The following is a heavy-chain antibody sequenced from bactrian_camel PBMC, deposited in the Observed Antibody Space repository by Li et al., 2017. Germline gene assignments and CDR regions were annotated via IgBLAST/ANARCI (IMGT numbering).Heavy chain of an antibody. CDR2: IRTGYPFTS. Sequence: QVQLVESGGGSVRPGESLRLSCTVSGATSFTFCMVWFRQAPGKEREGVASIRTGYPFTSDYHDSVKGRFTVSQDNAQSTLYLQMDNLQPEDTGMYYCGADPPATWCRPKDSFGYNGQGTQVTVS. J-gene: IGHJ6*01. D-gene: IGHD7*01. CDR1: GATSFTFC. CDR3: GADPPATWCRPKDSFGY. V-gene: IGHV3S61*01.